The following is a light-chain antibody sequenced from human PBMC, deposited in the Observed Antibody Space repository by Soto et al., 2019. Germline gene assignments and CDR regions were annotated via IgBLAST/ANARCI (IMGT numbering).Light chain of an antibody. CDR1: SSNIGAGYD. V-gene: IGLV1-40*01. J-gene: IGLJ2*01. CDR2: ANS. Sequence: QSVLTQPPSVSRAPGQTVTISCTGGSSNIGAGYDVHWYQQIPGTAPKLLIYANSNRPSGVPDRFSGSKSGTSASLAVTGLQAEDEADYYCQSYDSRLSGYVVFGGGTQLTVL. CDR3: QSYDSRLSGYVV.